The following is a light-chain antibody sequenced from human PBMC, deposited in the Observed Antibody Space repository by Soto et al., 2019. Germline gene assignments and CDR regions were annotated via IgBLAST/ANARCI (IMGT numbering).Light chain of an antibody. CDR2: EFT. V-gene: IGLV2-14*01. J-gene: IGLJ2*01. CDR1: SGDIGGYNY. CDR3: SSYTTNITPVV. Sequence: QSALTQPASVSGSPGQSITIACTGTSGDIGGYNYVSWYQQHPGKAPKLLISEFTNRPSGVSNRFSGYKSGNTATLNISGLQADDEDDYYCSSYTTNITPVVFGGGTKVTVL.